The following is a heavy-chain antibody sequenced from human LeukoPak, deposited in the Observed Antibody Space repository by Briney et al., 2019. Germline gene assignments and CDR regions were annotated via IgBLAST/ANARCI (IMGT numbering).Heavy chain of an antibody. V-gene: IGHV4-59*01. J-gene: IGHJ4*02. CDR2: IYYSGST. CDR3: ARVSGYDWESFYDY. CDR1: GYSISSYY. Sequence: SETLSLTCTVSGYSISSYYWSWIRQPPGKGLEWIGYIYYSGSTNYNPSLKSRVTTSVDTSKNQFSLKLSSVTAADTAMYYCARVSGYDWESFYDYWGQGSLVTVSS. D-gene: IGHD5-12*01.